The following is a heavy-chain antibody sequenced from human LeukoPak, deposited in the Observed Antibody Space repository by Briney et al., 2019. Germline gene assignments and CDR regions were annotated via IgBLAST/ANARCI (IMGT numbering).Heavy chain of an antibody. V-gene: IGHV3-21*01. CDR2: ISSSSSYI. CDR3: ARDRRLYAGGGSCYSDY. CDR1: GFTFSSYS. J-gene: IGHJ4*02. Sequence: PGGSLRLSCAASGFTFSSYSMNWVRQAPGKGLEWVSSISSSSSYIYYADSVKGRFTISRDNAKNSLYLQMNSLRAEDTAVYYCARDRRLYAGGGSCYSDYWGQGTLVTVSS. D-gene: IGHD2-15*01.